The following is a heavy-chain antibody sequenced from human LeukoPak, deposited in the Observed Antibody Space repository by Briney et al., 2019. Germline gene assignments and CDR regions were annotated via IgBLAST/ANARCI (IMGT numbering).Heavy chain of an antibody. D-gene: IGHD1-26*01. CDR3: ARVQNEWQLLPGFDY. CDR2: ISYDGSNK. Sequence: GGSLRLSCAASGFTLSSYGMHWVRQAPGKGLEWVAVISYDGSNKYYADSVKGRFTISRDNSKNTLYLQMNSLRAEDTAVYYCARVQNEWQLLPGFDYWGQGTLVTVSS. CDR1: GFTLSSYG. J-gene: IGHJ4*02. V-gene: IGHV3-30-3*01.